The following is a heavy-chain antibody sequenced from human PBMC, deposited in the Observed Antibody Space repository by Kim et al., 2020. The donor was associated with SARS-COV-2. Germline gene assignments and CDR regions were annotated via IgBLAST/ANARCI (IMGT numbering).Heavy chain of an antibody. CDR3: AADREWELLGNSYYYYGMDV. D-gene: IGHD1-26*01. Sequence: SVKVSCKASGFTFTSSAVQWVRQARGQRLEWIGWIVVGSGNTNYAQKFQERVTITRDMSTSTAYMELSSLRSEDTAVYYCAADREWELLGNSYYYYGMDVWGQGTTVTVSS. CDR1: GFTFTSSA. J-gene: IGHJ6*02. CDR2: IVVGSGNT. V-gene: IGHV1-58*01.